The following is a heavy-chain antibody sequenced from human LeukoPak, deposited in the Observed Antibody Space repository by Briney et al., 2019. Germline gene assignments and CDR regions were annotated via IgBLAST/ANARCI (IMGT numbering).Heavy chain of an antibody. CDR3: ARLSAAVHLGAFDL. J-gene: IGHJ3*01. V-gene: IGHV4-4*09. CDR2: IHTSGSN. Sequence: PSETLSLTCAVSGVSISPYYWAWIRQPPGKGLEWIGYIHTSGSNNQYPSPKSRVTISLDKTKNNFPFMLTSVAAADTTVYYFARLSAAVHLGAFDLWGQATMVTVSS. CDR1: GVSISPYY. D-gene: IGHD3-3*01.